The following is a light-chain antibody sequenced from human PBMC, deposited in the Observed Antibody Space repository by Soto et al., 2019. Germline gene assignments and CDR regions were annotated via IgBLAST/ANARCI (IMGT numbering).Light chain of an antibody. Sequence: QSVLTQPASVSGSPGQSISFSCAGSNSDVGSSVYVSWYRQHPGKAPQLIIYEVNKRPSGVSNRFSGTKSGNTASLTISGLQPDDEADYYCLSYAGTNARLRVFGTGSKVTVL. J-gene: IGLJ1*01. CDR2: EVN. CDR1: NSDVGSSVY. V-gene: IGLV2-14*01. CDR3: LSYAGTNARLRV.